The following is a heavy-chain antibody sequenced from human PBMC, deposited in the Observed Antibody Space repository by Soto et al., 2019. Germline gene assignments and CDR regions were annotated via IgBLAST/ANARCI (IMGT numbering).Heavy chain of an antibody. D-gene: IGHD6-19*01. V-gene: IGHV3-30*18. CDR3: AKDRARRRWLGATDIDD. Sequence: QVQLVESGGGVVQPGRSLRLACAASGFTFNIYGMHWVRQAPGKGLEGVGVISYDGSNTYYADSVKRRVNIARDNSRNPVYLQMNSLRPDDTAVYYCAKDRARRRWLGATDIDDWGQGTLVTVSS. CDR2: ISYDGSNT. CDR1: GFTFNIYG. J-gene: IGHJ4*02.